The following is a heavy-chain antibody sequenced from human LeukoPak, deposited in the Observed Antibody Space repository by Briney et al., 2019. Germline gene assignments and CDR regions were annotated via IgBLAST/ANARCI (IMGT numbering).Heavy chain of an antibody. D-gene: IGHD3-22*01. CDR1: GGSISSSSYY. J-gene: IGHJ4*02. V-gene: IGHV4-39*07. Sequence: SETLSLTCTVSGGSISSSSYYWGWIRQPPGKGREWIGSIYYSGSTYYNPSLKSRVTISVDTSKNQFSLKLSSVTAADTAVYYCARSLISMTGFDYWGQGTLVTVSS. CDR2: IYYSGST. CDR3: ARSLISMTGFDY.